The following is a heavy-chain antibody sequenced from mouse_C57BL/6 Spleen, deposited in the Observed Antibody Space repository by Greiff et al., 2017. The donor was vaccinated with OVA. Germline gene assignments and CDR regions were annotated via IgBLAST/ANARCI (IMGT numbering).Heavy chain of an antibody. CDR1: GYTFTSYW. J-gene: IGHJ2*01. CDR3: ARRGDNDYDGYLDY. Sequence: QVQLQQPGAELVKPGASVKMSCKVTGYTFTSYWLTWVKQRLGQGLEWIGDMYPGSGSTNYNEKFKSKATLTVDTSCSTAYMQLSGLTSEDSAVYYSARRGDNDYDGYLDYWGQGTTLTIST. D-gene: IGHD2-4*01. CDR2: MYPGSGST. V-gene: IGHV1-55*01.